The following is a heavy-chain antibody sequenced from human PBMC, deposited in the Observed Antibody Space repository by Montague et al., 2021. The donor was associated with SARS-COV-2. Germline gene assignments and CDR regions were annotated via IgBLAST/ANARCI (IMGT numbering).Heavy chain of an antibody. D-gene: IGHD6-19*01. V-gene: IGHV3-23*01. J-gene: IGHJ1*01. CDR3: AQDSYSSGWFQMDEYFLH. Sequence: SLRLSCAASGFTFSSSAMSWVRQAPGKGLEWVSLISGSAGTTYYADSVKGRFTISRDNSKNTVHLQMNSLRVEDTAVYYCAQDSYSSGWFQMDEYFLHWGQGALVTVSS. CDR1: GFTFSSSA. CDR2: ISGSAGTT.